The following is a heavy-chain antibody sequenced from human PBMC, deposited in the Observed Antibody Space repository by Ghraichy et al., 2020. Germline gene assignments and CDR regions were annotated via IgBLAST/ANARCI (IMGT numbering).Heavy chain of an antibody. CDR1: GFTFSSYD. J-gene: IGHJ6*03. CDR3: ARNGPRNLRYCSGGSCYEPRYYYYYMDV. CDR2: IGTAGDT. D-gene: IGHD2-15*01. Sequence: LSLTCAASGFTFSSYDMHWVRQATGKGLEWVSAIGTAGDTYYPGSVKGRFTISRENAKNSLYLQMNSLRAGDTAVYYCARNGPRNLRYCSGGSCYEPRYYYYYMDVWGKGTTVTVSS. V-gene: IGHV3-13*04.